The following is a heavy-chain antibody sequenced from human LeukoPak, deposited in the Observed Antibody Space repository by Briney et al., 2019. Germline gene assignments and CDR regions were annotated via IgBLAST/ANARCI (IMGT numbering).Heavy chain of an antibody. V-gene: IGHV4-61*02. CDR1: GGSISSGSCY. Sequence: PSQTLSLTCTVSGGSISSGSCYWSWIRQPAGKGLEWIGRIYTSGSTNYNPSLKSRVTISVDTSKNQFSLKLSSVTAADTAVYYCARTISYYDILTGYYPYWYFDLWGRGTLVTVSS. CDR2: IYTSGST. J-gene: IGHJ2*01. D-gene: IGHD3-9*01. CDR3: ARTISYYDILTGYYPYWYFDL.